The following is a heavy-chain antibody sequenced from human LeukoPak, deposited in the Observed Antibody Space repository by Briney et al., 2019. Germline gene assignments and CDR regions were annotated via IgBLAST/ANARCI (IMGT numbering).Heavy chain of an antibody. J-gene: IGHJ4*02. D-gene: IGHD3-9*01. CDR2: IIPIFGTA. CDR1: GGTFSSYA. Sequence: EASVKVSCKASGGTFSSYAISWVRQAPGQGLEWMGGIIPIFGTANYAQKFQGRVTITADKSTSTAYMELSSLRSEDTAVYYCAREDYDILTGYYNAFDYWGQGTLVTVSS. V-gene: IGHV1-69*06. CDR3: AREDYDILTGYYNAFDY.